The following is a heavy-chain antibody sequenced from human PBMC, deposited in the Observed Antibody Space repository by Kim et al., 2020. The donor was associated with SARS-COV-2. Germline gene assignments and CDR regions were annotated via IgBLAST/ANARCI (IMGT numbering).Heavy chain of an antibody. Sequence: SETLSLTCAVYGGSFSGYYWSWIRQPPGKGLEWIGEINHSGSTNYNPSLKSRVTISVDTSKNQFSLKLSSVTAADTAVYYCARGERELAYWGQGTLVTVSS. CDR2: INHSGST. V-gene: IGHV4-34*01. D-gene: IGHD1-26*01. J-gene: IGHJ4*02. CDR1: GGSFSGYY. CDR3: ARGERELAY.